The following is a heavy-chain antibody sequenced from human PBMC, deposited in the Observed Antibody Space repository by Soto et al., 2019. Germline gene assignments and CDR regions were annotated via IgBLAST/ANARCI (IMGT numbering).Heavy chain of an antibody. CDR2: ISGSGGST. CDR3: AKHPNVWPNAFDI. D-gene: IGHD3-16*01. CDR1: GFTFSSYA. V-gene: IGHV3-23*01. J-gene: IGHJ3*02. Sequence: GGSLRLSCAASGFTFSSYAMSWVRQAPGKGLEWVSAISGSGGSTYYADSVKGRFTIPRDNSKNTLYLQMNSLRAEDTAVYYCAKHPNVWPNAFDIWGQGTMVTVSS.